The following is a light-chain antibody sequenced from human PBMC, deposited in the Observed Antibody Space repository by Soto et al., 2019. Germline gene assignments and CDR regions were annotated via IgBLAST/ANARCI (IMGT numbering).Light chain of an antibody. CDR2: GAS. Sequence: ILFTQSPGTLSLSPRERASLSCTASQSVSSNYLAWYQQKPGQAPRLLIYGASSRATGIPDRFSGSGSGTDFTLTISRLEPEDFAVYYCQQYGSSWTFGQGTKVDI. V-gene: IGKV3-20*01. CDR1: QSVSSNY. CDR3: QQYGSSWT. J-gene: IGKJ1*01.